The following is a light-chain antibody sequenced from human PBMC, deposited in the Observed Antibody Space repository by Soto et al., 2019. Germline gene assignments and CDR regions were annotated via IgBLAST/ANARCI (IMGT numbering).Light chain of an antibody. CDR1: TSNIGAPYD. CDR3: QSYDISLHNYV. J-gene: IGLJ1*01. V-gene: IGLV1-40*01. CDR2: GDN. Sequence: VLTPPPPVSGAPGERVSISCTGSTSNIGAPYDVHWYQHLPGTAPKLLIYGDNNRPSGVPDRFSGSKSGTSASLAITRLQAEDEADYYCQSYDISLHNYVFGTGTKVTVL.